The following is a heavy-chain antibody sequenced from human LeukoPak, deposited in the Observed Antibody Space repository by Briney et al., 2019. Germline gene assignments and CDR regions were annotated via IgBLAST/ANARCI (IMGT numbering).Heavy chain of an antibody. V-gene: IGHV1-2*02. Sequence: RASVKVSCKASGGTFSSYAISWVRQAPGQGLEWVGWINPNNGDTNYAQKFQGRVTLTRDTSISTAYMELSRLRSDDTAVYYCARDLFLAATEREGDDYWGQGALVTVSS. CDR3: ARDLFLAATEREGDDY. CDR2: INPNNGDT. CDR1: GGTFSSYA. J-gene: IGHJ4*02. D-gene: IGHD6-13*01.